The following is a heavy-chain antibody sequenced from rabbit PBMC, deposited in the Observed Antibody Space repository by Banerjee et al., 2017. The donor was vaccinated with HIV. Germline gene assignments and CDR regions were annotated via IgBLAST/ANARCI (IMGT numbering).Heavy chain of an antibody. V-gene: IGHV1S45*01. Sequence: QEQLEESGGDLVKPEGSPTLTCTASGIDFSSYYYMCWVRQAPGKGLEWIACIDAGSSGSTYYASWAKGRFTISKTSSTTVTLQITSLTAADTATYFCARGYGAATGLDLWGQGTLVTVS. CDR2: IDAGSSGST. D-gene: IGHD6-1*01. CDR3: ARGYGAATGLDL. CDR1: GIDFSSYYY. J-gene: IGHJ3*01.